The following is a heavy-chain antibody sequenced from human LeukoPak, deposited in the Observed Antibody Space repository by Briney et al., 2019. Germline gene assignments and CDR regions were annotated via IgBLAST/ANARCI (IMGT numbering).Heavy chain of an antibody. Sequence: NPSETLSLTCTVSGGSISSHYWSWIRQPPGKGLEWIGYVYYSGSTNYNPSLKSRVTISVDTSKNQFSLKLSSVTAADTAVYYCARSVYCSSTSCYTAVDYWGQGTLVTVSS. J-gene: IGHJ4*02. D-gene: IGHD2-2*02. CDR3: ARSVYCSSTSCYTAVDY. CDR1: GGSISSHY. V-gene: IGHV4-59*11. CDR2: VYYSGST.